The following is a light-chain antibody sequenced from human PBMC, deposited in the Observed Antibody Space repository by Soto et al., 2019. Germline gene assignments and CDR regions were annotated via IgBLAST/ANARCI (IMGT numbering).Light chain of an antibody. J-gene: IGLJ2*01. CDR3: CSYAGSSTHVV. CDR2: EVS. CDR1: SSDVGRYNL. V-gene: IGLV2-23*02. Sequence: QSALTQPASVSGSPGQSITISFTGTSSDVGRYNLVSWYQQHPGKAPKLMIYEVSKRPSGVSNRFSGFKSGNTASLTISGLQAEDEADYYCCSYAGSSTHVVFGGGTKLTVL.